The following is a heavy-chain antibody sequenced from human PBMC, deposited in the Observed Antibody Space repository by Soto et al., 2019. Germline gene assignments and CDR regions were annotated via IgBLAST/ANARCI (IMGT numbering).Heavy chain of an antibody. CDR2: IHWDDEK. CDR1: GFSLNTRGVG. Sequence: QITLKESGPTLVIPTQTLTLTCTFSGFSLNTRGVGVGWIRQPPGKALEWVALIHWDDEKRYSPSLRNTLTITKDTSINQVVLIMTTMGLVDTATYSCAYRPFGLCSGWNFDFWGQGILVTVSS. D-gene: IGHD6-19*01. V-gene: IGHV2-5*02. J-gene: IGHJ4*02. CDR3: AYRPFGLCSGWNFDF.